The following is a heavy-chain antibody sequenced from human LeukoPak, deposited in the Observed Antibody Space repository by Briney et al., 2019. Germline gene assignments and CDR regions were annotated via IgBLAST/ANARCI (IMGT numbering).Heavy chain of an antibody. CDR2: INHSGST. D-gene: IGHD6-13*01. V-gene: IGHV4-34*01. Sequence: SETLSLTCAVYGGSFSGYYWSWIRQPPGKGLEWIGEINHSGSTNYNPSLKSRVTISVDTSKNQFSLKLSSVTAADTAVYYCARYSSSSWYGQNYYFDYWGQGTLVTVSS. CDR1: GGSFSGYY. J-gene: IGHJ4*02. CDR3: ARYSSSSWYGQNYYFDY.